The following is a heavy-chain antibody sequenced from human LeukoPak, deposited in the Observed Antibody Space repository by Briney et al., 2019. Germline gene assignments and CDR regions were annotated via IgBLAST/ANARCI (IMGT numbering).Heavy chain of an antibody. D-gene: IGHD5-24*01. CDR1: GLTFSSYA. J-gene: IGHJ4*02. V-gene: IGHV3-23*01. Sequence: GGSLRLSCVVSGLTFSSYAMSWVRQAPGKGLEWVSAISGSGGSTYYADSVKGRFTISRDNSKNTLYLQMNSLRAEDTAVYYCAKDGYISFDYWGQGTLVTVSS. CDR3: AKDGYISFDY. CDR2: ISGSGGST.